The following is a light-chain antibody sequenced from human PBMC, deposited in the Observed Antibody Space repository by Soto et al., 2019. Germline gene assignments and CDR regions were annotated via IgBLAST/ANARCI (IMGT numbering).Light chain of an antibody. CDR1: QSIDIW. Sequence: DIQMTQFPSTLSASVGDRVTITCRASQSIDIWLAWYQQKPGIGPKLLISKASTLESGVPSRFSGSGSGAEFTLTISSLQPDDFATYSCQQYKSYPWTFGQGTKVEIK. CDR2: KAS. V-gene: IGKV1-5*03. CDR3: QQYKSYPWT. J-gene: IGKJ1*01.